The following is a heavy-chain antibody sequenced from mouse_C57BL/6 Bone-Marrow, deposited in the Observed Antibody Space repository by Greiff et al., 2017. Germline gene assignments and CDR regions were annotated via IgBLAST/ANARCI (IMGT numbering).Heavy chain of an antibody. D-gene: IGHD1-1*01. CDR2: IDPENGDT. Sequence: EVQLQQSGAELVRPGASVKLSCTASGFNIKDDYMHWVKQRPEQGLEWIGWIDPENGDTEYASKFQGKATITADTSSNTACLQLSSLTSEDAAVYDCTARGTTVVATRGYWGQGTTLTVSS. CDR3: TARGTTVVATRGY. J-gene: IGHJ2*01. V-gene: IGHV14-4*01. CDR1: GFNIKDDY.